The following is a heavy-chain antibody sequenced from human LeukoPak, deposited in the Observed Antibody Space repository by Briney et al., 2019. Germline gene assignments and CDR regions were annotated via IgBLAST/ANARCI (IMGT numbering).Heavy chain of an antibody. V-gene: IGHV3-30*18. CDR2: ISYDGSSK. CDR1: GFTFSSYG. Sequence: GRSLRLSCAASGFTFSSYGMHWVRRAPGKGLEWVAVISYDGSSKYYADSVKGRFTISRDNSKNTLYLQMNSLRAEDTAVYYCAKDPDYYDSSGYPDYWGQGTLVTVSS. J-gene: IGHJ4*02. D-gene: IGHD3-22*01. CDR3: AKDPDYYDSSGYPDY.